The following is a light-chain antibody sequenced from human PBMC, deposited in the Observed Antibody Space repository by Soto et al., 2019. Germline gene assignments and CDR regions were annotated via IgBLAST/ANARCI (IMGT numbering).Light chain of an antibody. V-gene: IGKV3-20*01. CDR2: GAS. CDR1: QSVSSSY. Sequence: EIVLTQSPGTLSLSPGERATLSCRASQSVSSSYLAWYQQKPGQAPRLLIYGASSRATGIPDRFSGSGSGTDSTLTISRLEPEDFAVYYCQQYGSSLWTFGQGTKVDI. J-gene: IGKJ1*01. CDR3: QQYGSSLWT.